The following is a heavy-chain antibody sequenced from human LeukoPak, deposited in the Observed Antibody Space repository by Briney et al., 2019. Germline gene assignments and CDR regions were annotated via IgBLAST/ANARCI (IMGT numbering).Heavy chain of an antibody. CDR1: GFTFSSYG. CDR2: ISGSGGST. D-gene: IGHD3-16*01. Sequence: GRSLTLSCAPSGFTFSSYGMSWVRQAPGEGLEWVSAISGSGGSTYYADSVKGRFTISRDNAKNSLYLQMNSLRAEDTAVYYCARVGREDPGWGLYYYYYYMDVWGKGTTVTISS. V-gene: IGHV3-23*01. J-gene: IGHJ6*03. CDR3: ARVGREDPGWGLYYYYYYMDV.